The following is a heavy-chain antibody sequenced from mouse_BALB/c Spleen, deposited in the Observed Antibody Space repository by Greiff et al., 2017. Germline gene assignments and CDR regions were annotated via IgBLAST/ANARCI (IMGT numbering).Heavy chain of an antibody. Sequence: EVQLQESGTVLARPGASVKMSCKASGYSFTSYWMHWVKQRPGQGLEWIGAIYPGNSDTSYNQKFKGKAKLTAVTSASTAYMELSSLTNEDSAVYYCTRGTMITKDWYFDVWGAGTTVTVSS. V-gene: IGHV1-5*01. CDR1: GYSFTSYW. D-gene: IGHD2-4*01. CDR3: TRGTMITKDWYFDV. J-gene: IGHJ1*01. CDR2: IYPGNSDT.